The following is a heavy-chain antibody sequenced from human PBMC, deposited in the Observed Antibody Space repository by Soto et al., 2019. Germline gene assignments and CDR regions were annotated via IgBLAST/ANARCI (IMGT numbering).Heavy chain of an antibody. CDR3: ARWGDSSGYNDAFDI. CDR1: GFTFSSYD. V-gene: IGHV3-13*01. D-gene: IGHD3-22*01. CDR2: IGTAVET. J-gene: IGHJ3*02. Sequence: VVSRTVSCAASGFTFSSYDMHWVRQATGEGLEWVSAIGTAVETYYPGSVKGRFTISRENAKNSLYLQMNSLRAEDTAVYYCARWGDSSGYNDAFDIWGQGTMVTVSS.